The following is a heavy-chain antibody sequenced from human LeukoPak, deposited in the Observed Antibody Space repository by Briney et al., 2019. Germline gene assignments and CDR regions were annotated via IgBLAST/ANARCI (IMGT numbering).Heavy chain of an antibody. Sequence: SETLSLTCTVSGGSISSSSTYWGWIRQSPGKGLEWIGSIYYSGSTYYSPSLKSRVTISVDTSKNQFSLKLTSVTAADTAMYYCASQYDSSGYYFFDYWGQGTLVTVSS. CDR1: GGSISSSSTY. J-gene: IGHJ4*02. CDR3: ASQYDSSGYYFFDY. CDR2: IYYSGST. V-gene: IGHV4-39*01. D-gene: IGHD3-22*01.